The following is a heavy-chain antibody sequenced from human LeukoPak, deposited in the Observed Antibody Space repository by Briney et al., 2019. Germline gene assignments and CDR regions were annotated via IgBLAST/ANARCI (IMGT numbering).Heavy chain of an antibody. V-gene: IGHV3-30*18. CDR2: ISYDGSNK. D-gene: IGHD5-12*01. CDR3: AKGDPSGYAYYYGMDV. J-gene: IGHJ6*04. CDR1: GFTFSSYG. Sequence: GRSLRLSCAASGFTFSSYGMHWVRQAPGKGLEWVAVISYDGSNKYYADSVKGRFTISRDNSKNTLYLQMNSLRAEDTAVYYCAKGDPSGYAYYYGMDVWGKGTTVTVSS.